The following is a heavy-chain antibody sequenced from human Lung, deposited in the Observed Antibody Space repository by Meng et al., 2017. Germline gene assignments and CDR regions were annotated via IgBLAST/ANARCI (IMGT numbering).Heavy chain of an antibody. CDR1: GFTLSDYT. V-gene: IGHV3-21*01. J-gene: IGHJ4*02. D-gene: IGHD1-26*01. CDR3: AREVGGSYHFDY. Sequence: EVQLVESGGGLVKPGGSRRRSCAASGFTLSDYTMNWGRQAPGKGLEWVSSISSSSKYIDYAGSVKGRFTTSRDNAKNSLYLQMNSLRAEDTAVYYCAREVGGSYHFDYWGQGTLVTVSS. CDR2: ISSSSKYI.